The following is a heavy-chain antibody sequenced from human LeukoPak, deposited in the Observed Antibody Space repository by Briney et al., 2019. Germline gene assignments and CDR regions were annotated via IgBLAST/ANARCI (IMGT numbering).Heavy chain of an antibody. Sequence: SETLSLTCTVSGYSISIGYYWGWIRQPPGKRLEWIGTIYHSGNTYYNPSLKSRVTISVDTSKNQFSLKLPSVTAADTAVYYCARGSSGFQFFDYWGQGTLVTVSS. J-gene: IGHJ4*02. CDR3: ARGSSGFQFFDY. D-gene: IGHD6-19*01. CDR2: IYHSGNT. V-gene: IGHV4-38-2*02. CDR1: GYSISIGYY.